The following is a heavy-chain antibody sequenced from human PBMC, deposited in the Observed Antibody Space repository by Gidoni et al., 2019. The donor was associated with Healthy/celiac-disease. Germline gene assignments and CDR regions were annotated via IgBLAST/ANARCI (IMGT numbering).Heavy chain of an antibody. Sequence: QVQLVQSGAEVKKPGSSVKVSCKASGGTFSSYAISWVRQAPGQGLEWMGGIIPIFGTANYAQKFQGRVTITADESTSTAYMELSSLRSEDTAVYYCARDTPRAGDSSGWYYYGMDVWGQGTTVTVSS. D-gene: IGHD6-19*01. J-gene: IGHJ6*02. V-gene: IGHV1-69*01. CDR1: GGTFSSYA. CDR3: ARDTPRAGDSSGWYYYGMDV. CDR2: IIPIFGTA.